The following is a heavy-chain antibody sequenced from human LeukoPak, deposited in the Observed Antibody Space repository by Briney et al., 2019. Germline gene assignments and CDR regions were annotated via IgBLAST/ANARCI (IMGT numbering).Heavy chain of an antibody. CDR3: AREPQGDSSGYDAFDI. D-gene: IGHD3-22*01. CDR2: IYSGGST. CDR1: GFNVSSNY. V-gene: IGHV3-66*01. J-gene: IGHJ3*02. Sequence: GGSLRLSCAASGFNVSSNYMTWVRQAPGKGLEWVSVIYSGGSTYYADSVKGRFTLSRDNSKNTLFLQMNSLRAEDTAVYYCAREPQGDSSGYDAFDIWGQGTMVTVSS.